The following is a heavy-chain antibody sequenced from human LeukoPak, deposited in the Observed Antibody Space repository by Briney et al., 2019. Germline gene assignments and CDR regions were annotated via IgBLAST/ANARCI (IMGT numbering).Heavy chain of an antibody. V-gene: IGHV4-31*03. Sequence: KSSETLSLTCTVSGGSISSGGYYWRWIRQHPGKGLEWIGYTYYSGSTYYNPSLKSRVTISVDTSKNQFSLKLSSVTAADTAVYYCARDLRLAYCGGDCYSNYYYYYGMDVWGQGTTVTVSS. CDR2: TYYSGST. D-gene: IGHD2-21*02. CDR3: ARDLRLAYCGGDCYSNYYYYYGMDV. CDR1: GGSISSGGYY. J-gene: IGHJ6*02.